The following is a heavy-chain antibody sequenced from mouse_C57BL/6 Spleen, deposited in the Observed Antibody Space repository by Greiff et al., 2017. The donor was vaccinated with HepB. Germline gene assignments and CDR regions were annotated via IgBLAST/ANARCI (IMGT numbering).Heavy chain of an antibody. V-gene: IGHV10-3*01. D-gene: IGHD1-1*01. Sequence: EVMLVESGGGLVQPKGSLKLSCAASGFTFNTYAMHWVRQAPGKGLEWVARIRSKSSNYATYYADSVKDRFTISRDDSQSMLYLQMNNLKTEDTAMYYCASGSSYDWYFDVWGTGTTVTVSS. J-gene: IGHJ1*03. CDR2: IRSKSSNYAT. CDR3: ASGSSYDWYFDV. CDR1: GFTFNTYA.